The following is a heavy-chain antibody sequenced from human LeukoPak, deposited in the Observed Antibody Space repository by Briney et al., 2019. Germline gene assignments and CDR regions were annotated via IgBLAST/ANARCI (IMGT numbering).Heavy chain of an antibody. CDR1: GFTFSSYS. Sequence: GGSLRLSCAASGFTFSSYSMNWVRQAPGKGLEWVSSISSSSSYIYYADSVKGRFTISRDNAKNSLYLQMNSLRAEDTAVYYCAKGGGLLWRGAFDIWGQGTMVTVSS. D-gene: IGHD3-10*01. CDR2: ISSSSSYI. J-gene: IGHJ3*02. CDR3: AKGGGLLWRGAFDI. V-gene: IGHV3-21*01.